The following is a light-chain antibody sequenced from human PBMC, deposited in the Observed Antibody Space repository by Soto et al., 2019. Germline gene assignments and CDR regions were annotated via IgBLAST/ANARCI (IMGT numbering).Light chain of an antibody. CDR2: GAS. Sequence: IVLTQSAGTQSLSPGERATLSCRAIQSVNNNYLAWYQQKPGQAPRLLIYGASSRATGIPARFSGSGSGTDFNLTISSLEPEDFAVYYCQQRSNWPPITFGQRTRLEI. CDR1: QSVNNNY. CDR3: QQRSNWPPIT. J-gene: IGKJ5*01. V-gene: IGKV3D-20*02.